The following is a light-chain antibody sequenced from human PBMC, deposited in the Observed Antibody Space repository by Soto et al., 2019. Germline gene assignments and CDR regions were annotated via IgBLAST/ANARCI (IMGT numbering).Light chain of an antibody. CDR3: QSYDSSNHVV. Sequence: NFMLTQPHSVSESPGKTVTISCTRSSGSIDSNYVQLYQQRPGSSPTTVIYEDNQRPSGVPDRFSGSIDSSSNSASLTISGLKTEDEADYYCQSYDSSNHVVFGGGTKVTVL. CDR2: EDN. CDR1: SGSIDSNY. V-gene: IGLV6-57*01. J-gene: IGLJ2*01.